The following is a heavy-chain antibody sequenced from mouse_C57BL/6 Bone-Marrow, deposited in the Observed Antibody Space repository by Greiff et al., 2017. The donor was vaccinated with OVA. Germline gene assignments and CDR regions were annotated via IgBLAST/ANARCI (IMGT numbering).Heavy chain of an antibody. Sequence: VQLQQSGAELVRPGASVKLSCTASGFNIKDDYMHWVKQRPEQGLEWIGWIDPENGDTEYASKFQGKATITADTSSNTAYLQLSSLTSEDTAVYYCTTGDYHWYFEVWGTGTTVTVSS. CDR3: TTGDYHWYFEV. J-gene: IGHJ1*03. D-gene: IGHD2-4*01. CDR2: IDPENGDT. CDR1: GFNIKDDY. V-gene: IGHV14-4*01.